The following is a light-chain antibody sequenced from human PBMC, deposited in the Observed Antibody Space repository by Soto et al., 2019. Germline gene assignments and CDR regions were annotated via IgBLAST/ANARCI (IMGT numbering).Light chain of an antibody. CDR3: HQYGSSPQM. CDR1: QSVSSSY. CDR2: RAS. J-gene: IGKJ1*01. Sequence: EIVKTQSPATLSVSPGERATLSCRASQSVSSSYLAWYQQKPGQSPRLLIYRASTRATGIPDRFSGSGSGTDFTLTIARLEPEDFAVYYCHQYGSSPQMFGQGTKVDIK. V-gene: IGKV3-20*01.